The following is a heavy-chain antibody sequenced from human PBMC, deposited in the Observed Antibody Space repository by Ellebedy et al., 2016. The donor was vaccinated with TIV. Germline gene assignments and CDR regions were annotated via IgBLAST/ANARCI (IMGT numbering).Heavy chain of an antibody. CDR1: GLTFSTYD. V-gene: IGHV3-33*01. D-gene: IGHD2/OR15-2a*01. CDR2: IWYDGSNE. Sequence: GESLKISXAASGLTFSTYDMHWVRQAPGKGLEWLAIIWYDGSNEYYADSVKGRFTISRDNSKKTLYLQMNSLRGGDTAVYYCAGGNQRIDFWGQGTLVTVYS. J-gene: IGHJ4*02. CDR3: AGGNQRIDF.